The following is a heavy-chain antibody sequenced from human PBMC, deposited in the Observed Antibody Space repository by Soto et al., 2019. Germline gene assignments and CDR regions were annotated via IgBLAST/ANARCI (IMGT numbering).Heavy chain of an antibody. V-gene: IGHV1-46*01. Sequence: GASVKVSCKASGYSFITYYMHWVRQAPGQGLEWMGIINPSGGSASYAQKFQGRVTMTRNTSISTAYMELSSLRSEDTAVYYCARSLLHYDILAGPIWGQAPMVTVSS. D-gene: IGHD3-9*01. CDR1: GYSFITYY. CDR2: INPSGGSA. CDR3: ARSLLHYDILAGPI. J-gene: IGHJ3*02.